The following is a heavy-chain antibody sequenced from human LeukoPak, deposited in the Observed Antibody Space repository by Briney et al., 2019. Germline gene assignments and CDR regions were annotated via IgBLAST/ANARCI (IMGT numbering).Heavy chain of an antibody. Sequence: GGSLRLSCAASGFTFSSYAMSWVRQAPGKGLEWVSAISGSGGSTYYADSVKGRFTISRDNSKNSLYLQMNSLRDEDTAVYYCASSGSYRFDYWGQGTLVTVSS. CDR2: ISGSGGST. V-gene: IGHV3-23*01. CDR3: ASSGSYRFDY. J-gene: IGHJ4*02. D-gene: IGHD1-26*01. CDR1: GFTFSSYA.